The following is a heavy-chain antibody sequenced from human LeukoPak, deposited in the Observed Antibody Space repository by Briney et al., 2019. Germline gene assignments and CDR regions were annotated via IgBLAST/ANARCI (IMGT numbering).Heavy chain of an antibody. J-gene: IGHJ5*02. CDR3: ARAPGYYDSSGPLVDP. CDR2: IWYDGSNK. Sequence: GGSLRLSCAASGFTFSSYGMHWVRQAPGKGLEWVAVIWYDGSNKYYADSVKGRFTISRDNSKNTLYLQMNSLRAEDTAVYYCARAPGYYDSSGPLVDPWGQGTLVTVSS. CDR1: GFTFSSYG. D-gene: IGHD3-22*01. V-gene: IGHV3-33*01.